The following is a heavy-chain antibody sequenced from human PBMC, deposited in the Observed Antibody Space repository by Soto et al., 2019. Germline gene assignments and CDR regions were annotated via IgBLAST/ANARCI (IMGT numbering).Heavy chain of an antibody. CDR1: GFTFSNAW. D-gene: IGHD1-26*01. CDR3: TTTLRWAQAGVDH. CDR2: IKSRTDGGAA. V-gene: IGHV3-15*01. Sequence: EVQLVESGGGLVKPGGSLKLSCAVSGFTFSNAWMSWVRQAPGKGLEWVGRIKSRTDGGAADYAAPVKGRFTISRDDSKNTLYLQMNGLKTEDTAVYYCTTTLRWAQAGVDHWGQGTLVTVSS. J-gene: IGHJ4*02.